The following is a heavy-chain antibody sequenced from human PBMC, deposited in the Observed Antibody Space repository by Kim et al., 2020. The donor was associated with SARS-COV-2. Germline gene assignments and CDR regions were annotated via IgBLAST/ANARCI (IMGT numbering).Heavy chain of an antibody. CDR1: RFSFSSHA. Sequence: GGSLRLSCAASRFSFSSHAIHWVRQAPGKGLEWVTYIWYDGSRKEYADSVKGRFSISRDNSKNTLFLEVNSLRTEDTAVYYCARDGQSVAPYAMDVWGQGTTVTVSS. CDR3: ARDGQSVAPYAMDV. CDR2: IWYDGSRK. V-gene: IGHV3-33*01. D-gene: IGHD5-12*01. J-gene: IGHJ6*02.